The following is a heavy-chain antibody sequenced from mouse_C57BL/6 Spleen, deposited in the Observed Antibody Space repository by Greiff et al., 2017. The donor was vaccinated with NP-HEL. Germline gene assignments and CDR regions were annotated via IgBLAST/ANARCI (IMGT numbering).Heavy chain of an antibody. V-gene: IGHV1-55*01. CDR1: GYTFTSYW. CDR2: IYPGSGST. D-gene: IGHD2-3*01. CDR3: ATRDSYDGYGGYYFDY. Sequence: QVHVKQPGAELVKPGASVKMSCKASGYTFTSYWITWVKQRPGQGLEWIGDIYPGSGSTNYNEKFKSKATLTVDTSSSTAYMQLSSLTSEDSAVYYCATRDSYDGYGGYYFDYWGKGTTLTVSS. J-gene: IGHJ2*01.